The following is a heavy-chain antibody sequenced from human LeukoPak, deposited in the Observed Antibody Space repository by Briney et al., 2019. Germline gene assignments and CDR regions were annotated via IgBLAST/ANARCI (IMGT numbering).Heavy chain of an antibody. V-gene: IGHV4-34*01. CDR3: ARGNRLRFLEWLPTPKLSYYFDY. J-gene: IGHJ4*02. D-gene: IGHD3-3*01. CDR2: INHSGST. CDR1: GGSFSGYY. Sequence: PSETLSLTCAVYGGSFSGYYWSWIRQPPGKGLEWIGEINHSGSTNYNPSLKSRVTISVDTSKNQFSLKLSSVTAADTAVYYCARGNRLRFLEWLPTPKLSYYFDYWGQGTLVTVSS.